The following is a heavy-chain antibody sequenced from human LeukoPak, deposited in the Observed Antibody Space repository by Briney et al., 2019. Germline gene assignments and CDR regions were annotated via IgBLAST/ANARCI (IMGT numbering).Heavy chain of an antibody. V-gene: IGHV3-23*01. CDR2: ISDSGTST. D-gene: IGHD2-2*01. CDR3: AKGPRYCSSTSCYRGDY. CDR1: GFTFSNYA. J-gene: IGHJ4*02. Sequence: PGGSLRLSCAASGFTFSNYAMTWVRQAPGKGLQWVSSISDSGTSTDYADSVKGRFTIARDNSKNTVYLQMNSLRAGATAVYYCAKGPRYCSSTSCYRGDYWGQGTLVTVSS.